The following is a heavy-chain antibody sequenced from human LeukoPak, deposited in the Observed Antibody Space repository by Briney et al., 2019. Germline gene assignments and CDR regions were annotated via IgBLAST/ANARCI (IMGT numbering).Heavy chain of an antibody. V-gene: IGHV1-69*13. CDR1: GGTFSSYA. Sequence: SVKVSCKASGGTFSSYAISWVRQAPGQGLEWMGGIIPIFGTANYAQKFQGRVTVTADESTGTAYMELSSLRSEDTAVYYCARGVGATGSCFDYWGQGTLVTVSS. CDR3: ARGVGATGSCFDY. J-gene: IGHJ4*02. D-gene: IGHD1-26*01. CDR2: IIPIFGTA.